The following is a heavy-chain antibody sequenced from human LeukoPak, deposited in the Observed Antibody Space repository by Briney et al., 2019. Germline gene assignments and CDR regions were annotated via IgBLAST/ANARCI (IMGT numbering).Heavy chain of an antibody. J-gene: IGHJ4*02. CDR3: AKVSYSGSYFAFDY. V-gene: IGHV3-23*01. CDR1: GLAFSAYK. D-gene: IGHD1-26*01. Sequence: GGSLRLSCAASGLAFSAYKMHWVRQAPGKGPEWVSGMRSSGGSTSYADSVKGRFTISRDNSKNTLYLQMNSLRAEDTAVYYCAKVSYSGSYFAFDYWGQGTLVTASS. CDR2: MRSSGGST.